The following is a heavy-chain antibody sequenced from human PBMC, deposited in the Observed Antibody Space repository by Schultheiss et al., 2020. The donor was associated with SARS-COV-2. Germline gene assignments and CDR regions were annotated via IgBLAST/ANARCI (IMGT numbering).Heavy chain of an antibody. D-gene: IGHD2-15*01. CDR2: IYYSGST. CDR3: AVTLRADRSGSAEYFQH. Sequence: SETLSLTCAVYGGSFSGYYWSWIRQPPGKGLEWIGSIYYSGSTYYNPSLKSRVTISVDTSKNQFSLKLSSVTAADTAVYYCAVTLRADRSGSAEYFQHWGQGTQVTVSS. J-gene: IGHJ1*01. V-gene: IGHV4-34*01. CDR1: GGSFSGYY.